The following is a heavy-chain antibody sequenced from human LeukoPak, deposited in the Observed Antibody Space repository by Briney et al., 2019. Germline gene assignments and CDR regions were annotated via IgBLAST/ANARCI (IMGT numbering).Heavy chain of an antibody. V-gene: IGHV3-13*01. D-gene: IGHD3-22*01. Sequence: PGGSLRLSCAAPGFTFSSYDMHWVRQATGKGLEWVSAIGTAGDTYYPGSVKGRFTISRENAKNSLYLQMNSLRAGDTAVYYCARALRYDSSGPTDAFDIWGQGTMVTVSS. J-gene: IGHJ3*02. CDR2: IGTAGDT. CDR1: GFTFSSYD. CDR3: ARALRYDSSGPTDAFDI.